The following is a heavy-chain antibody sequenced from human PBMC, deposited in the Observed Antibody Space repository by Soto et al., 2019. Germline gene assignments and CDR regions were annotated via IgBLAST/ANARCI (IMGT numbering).Heavy chain of an antibody. CDR3: ASQKAVIRGPLGSNWFDP. D-gene: IGHD2-2*01. J-gene: IGHJ5*02. Sequence: PGESLKISCKGYGYTFTDYWIGWVRQMPGKGLELIGLIYPGDSDTRYSPSFQGRVTISADKSISTAFLQWSSLRASDTAMYYCASQKAVIRGPLGSNWFDPCGQGTLVTVSS. CDR1: GYTFTDYW. V-gene: IGHV5-51*01. CDR2: IYPGDSDT.